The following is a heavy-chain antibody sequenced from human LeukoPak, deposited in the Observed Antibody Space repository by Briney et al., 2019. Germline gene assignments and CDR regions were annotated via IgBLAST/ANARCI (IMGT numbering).Heavy chain of an antibody. CDR1: GGSISSYY. J-gene: IGHJ3*02. CDR3: ARDTRPYYYDSSGSNDAFDI. CDR2: IYYSGST. D-gene: IGHD3-22*01. Sequence: PSETLSLTCTVSGGSISSYYWSWIRQPPVKGLEWIGYIYYSGSTNYNPSLKSRVTISVDTSKNQFSLKLSSVTAADTAVYYCARDTRPYYYDSSGSNDAFDIWGQGTMVTVSS. V-gene: IGHV4-59*01.